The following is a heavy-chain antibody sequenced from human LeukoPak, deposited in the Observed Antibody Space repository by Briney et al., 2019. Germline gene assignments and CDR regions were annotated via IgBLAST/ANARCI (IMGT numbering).Heavy chain of an antibody. CDR3: ARAERTAITHDY. J-gene: IGHJ4*02. Sequence: ASVKVSCKASGYTFTTYGISWVRQAPGQGLEWMGWISAYNGHTNYAQKFQGRVTMTTDPFTSAAYMELRSLRSDDTAVYYCARAERTAITHDYWGQGTLVTVSS. V-gene: IGHV1-18*01. D-gene: IGHD5-18*01. CDR2: ISAYNGHT. CDR1: GYTFTTYG.